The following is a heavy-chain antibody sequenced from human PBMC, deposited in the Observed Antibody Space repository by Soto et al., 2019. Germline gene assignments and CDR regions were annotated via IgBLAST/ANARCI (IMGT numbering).Heavy chain of an antibody. J-gene: IGHJ6*02. CDR3: ARDRARYYYGMDV. V-gene: IGHV1-2*04. CDR2: INPNSGGT. Sequence: ASVKGSCKASGYTFTGYYMHWVRQAPGQGLEWMGWINPNSGGTNYAQKFQGWVTMTRDTSISTGYMELSRLRSDDTAVYYCARDRARYYYGMDVWGQGTTVTVSS. CDR1: GYTFTGYY.